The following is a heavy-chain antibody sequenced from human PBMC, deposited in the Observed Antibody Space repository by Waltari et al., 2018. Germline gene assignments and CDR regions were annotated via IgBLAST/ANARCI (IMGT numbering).Heavy chain of an antibody. Sequence: EVQLVGSGGGLVKPGGSLRLSCAASGLPFSGYTMSWVRQAPGKGLEWVSSISSGSSYIFYADSVKGRFTISRDNAKNSLYLQMNSLRVEDTAVYYCAREWGVMVGTAGYYFDYWGQGSLVTVSS. V-gene: IGHV3-21*01. CDR1: GLPFSGYT. D-gene: IGHD3-9*01. J-gene: IGHJ4*02. CDR3: AREWGVMVGTAGYYFDY. CDR2: ISSGSSYI.